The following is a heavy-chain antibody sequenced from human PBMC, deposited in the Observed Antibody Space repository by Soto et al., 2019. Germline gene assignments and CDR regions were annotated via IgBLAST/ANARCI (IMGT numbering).Heavy chain of an antibody. CDR2: IYYSGST. D-gene: IGHD1-1*01. Sequence: PSETLSLTCTVSGGSISSYYWGWIRQPPGKGLEWIGYIYYSGSTNYNPSLKSRVTISVDTSKNQFSLKLSSVTAADTAVYYCARSPTIHYYYYGMDVWGQGTTVTVSS. J-gene: IGHJ6*02. CDR1: GGSISSYY. CDR3: ARSPTIHYYYYGMDV. V-gene: IGHV4-59*01.